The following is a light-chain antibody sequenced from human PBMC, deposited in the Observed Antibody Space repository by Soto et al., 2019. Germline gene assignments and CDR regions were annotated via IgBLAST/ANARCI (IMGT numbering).Light chain of an antibody. CDR1: QSVTSNY. Sequence: EIVLTQSPGTLSLSPGERATLSCSASQSVTSNYLAWYQHKPGQAPRLLIYDASSRATGITDRFSGSGSATDFTLTISRLEPEDFAVYYCQQYGTSPPLTFGGGTKVEI. V-gene: IGKV3-20*01. J-gene: IGKJ4*01. CDR2: DAS. CDR3: QQYGTSPPLT.